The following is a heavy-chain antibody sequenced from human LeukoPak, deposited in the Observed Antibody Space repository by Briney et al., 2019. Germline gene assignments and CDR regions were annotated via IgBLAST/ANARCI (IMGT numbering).Heavy chain of an antibody. Sequence: ASVKVSCKASGYTFTSYGISWVRQAPGQGLEWMGIINPSGGSTSYAQKFQGRVTMTRDTSTSTVYMELSSLRSEDTAVYYCARVPWIQLCGMDVWGQGTTVTVSS. CDR3: ARVPWIQLCGMDV. CDR2: INPSGGST. J-gene: IGHJ6*02. D-gene: IGHD5-18*01. V-gene: IGHV1-46*01. CDR1: GYTFTSYG.